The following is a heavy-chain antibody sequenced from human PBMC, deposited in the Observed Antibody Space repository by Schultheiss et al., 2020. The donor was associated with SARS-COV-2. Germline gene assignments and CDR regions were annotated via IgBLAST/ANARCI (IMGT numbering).Heavy chain of an antibody. V-gene: IGHV4-61*01. D-gene: IGHD6-13*01. J-gene: IGHJ5*02. CDR3: ARGRFTSSWYTPPRVWFDP. CDR1: GYSISSGSYY. CDR2: IYYSGYT. Sequence: SETLSLTCAVSGYSISSGSYYWSWIRQRPGKGLEWIGYIYYSGYTNYNPSLKSRVTISVDTSKNQFSLKLTSVTAADTAVYYCARGRFTSSWYTPPRVWFDPWGQGTLVTVSS.